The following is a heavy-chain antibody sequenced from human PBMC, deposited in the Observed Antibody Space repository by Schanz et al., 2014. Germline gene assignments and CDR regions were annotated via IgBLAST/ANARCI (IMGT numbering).Heavy chain of an antibody. CDR1: GFTFRSYG. V-gene: IGHV3-33*06. J-gene: IGHJ4*02. CDR2: ISYDGSSK. Sequence: QVQLVESGGGVVQPGRSLRLSCAASGFTFRSYGMHWVRQAPGKGLEWVALISYDGSSKNHADSVQGRFTISRDNSRNTVYLQMSSLRAEDTAVYYCVKDDRGDVVVVAANYWGQGAQVIVSS. D-gene: IGHD2-15*01. CDR3: VKDDRGDVVVVAANY.